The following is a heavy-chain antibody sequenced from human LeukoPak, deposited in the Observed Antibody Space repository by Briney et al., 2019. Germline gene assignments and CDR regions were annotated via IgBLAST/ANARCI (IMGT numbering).Heavy chain of an antibody. V-gene: IGHV4-38-2*02. J-gene: IGHJ4*02. D-gene: IGHD6-13*01. CDR3: AREVAAAGREVDY. Sequence: SETLSLTCAVSGYSISSGYYWGWIRQPPGKGLEWTGSIYHSGSTYYNPSLKSRVTISVDTSKNQFSLKLSSVTAADTAVYYCAREVAAAGREVDYWGQGTLVTVSS. CDR1: GYSISSGYY. CDR2: IYHSGST.